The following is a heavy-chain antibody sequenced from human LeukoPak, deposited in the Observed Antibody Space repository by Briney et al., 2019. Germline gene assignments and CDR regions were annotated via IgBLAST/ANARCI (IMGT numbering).Heavy chain of an antibody. D-gene: IGHD2-21*02. J-gene: IGHJ5*02. Sequence: ASVKVSCKASGYTFTSYDINWVRQATGQGLEWMGWMNPNSGNTGYAQKFQGRVTMTEDTSTDTAYMELSSLRSEDTAVYYCATSLYCGGDCYSSDWFDPWGQGTLVTVSS. CDR1: GYTFTSYD. CDR3: ATSLYCGGDCYSSDWFDP. CDR2: MNPNSGNT. V-gene: IGHV1-8*01.